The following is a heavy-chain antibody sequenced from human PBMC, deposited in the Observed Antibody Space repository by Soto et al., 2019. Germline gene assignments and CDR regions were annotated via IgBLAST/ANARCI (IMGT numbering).Heavy chain of an antibody. CDR1: GFSLTTSGVG. CDR3: AHRVLRTVFGLVTTTAIYFDF. Sequence: QITLNESGPTQVKPRQTLTLTCTFSGFSLTTSGVGVGWIRQSPGKAPEWLALIYWDDDKRYNPSLKSRLTITNDTSKNQVVLTMADLDPADTATYYCAHRVLRTVFGLVTTTAIYFDFWGQGTPVAVSS. V-gene: IGHV2-5*02. J-gene: IGHJ4*02. CDR2: IYWDDDK. D-gene: IGHD3-3*01.